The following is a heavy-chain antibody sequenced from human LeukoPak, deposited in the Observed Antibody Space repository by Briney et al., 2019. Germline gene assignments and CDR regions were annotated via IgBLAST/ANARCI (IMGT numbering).Heavy chain of an antibody. CDR1: GFTFDDYA. Sequence: GGSLRLSRAASGFTFDDYAMHWVRQAPGKGLEWVSGISWNSGSIGYADSVKGRFTISRDNAKNSLYLQMNSLRAEDTALYHCAKNRGIAVAGPAFDYWGQGTLVTVSS. J-gene: IGHJ4*02. CDR3: AKNRGIAVAGPAFDY. D-gene: IGHD6-19*01. V-gene: IGHV3-9*01. CDR2: ISWNSGSI.